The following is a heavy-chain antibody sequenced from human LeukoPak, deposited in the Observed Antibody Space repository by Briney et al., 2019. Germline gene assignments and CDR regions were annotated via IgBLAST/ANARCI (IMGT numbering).Heavy chain of an antibody. Sequence: ASVKVSCKASGGTSNSHAISWVRQAPGQGLEWMGRIIPNLGTTNRAQNFQDRVTLTAHKSTNTAYMELTSLTSDDTAVYYCATTNDGGGYQWGDFFDFWGQGTLVTVSS. V-gene: IGHV1-69*04. CDR3: ATTNDGGGYQWGDFFDF. D-gene: IGHD3-22*01. CDR1: GGTSNSHA. CDR2: IIPNLGTT. J-gene: IGHJ4*02.